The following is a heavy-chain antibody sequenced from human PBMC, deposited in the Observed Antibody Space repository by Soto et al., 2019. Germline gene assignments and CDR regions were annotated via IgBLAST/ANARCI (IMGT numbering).Heavy chain of an antibody. Sequence: EVQLVESGGGLVQPGGSLRLSCAASGFAFSTYWMSWIRQAPGKGLEWIANMNADGSQINYVDSVKGRFTISRDNAKNPLFLQMNSLRAEDTAVYYCVRGFRHDYGDREAGYWGPGPLVTVSS. J-gene: IGHJ4*02. D-gene: IGHD4-17*01. V-gene: IGHV3-7*01. CDR1: GFAFSTYW. CDR3: VRGFRHDYGDREAGY. CDR2: MNADGSQI.